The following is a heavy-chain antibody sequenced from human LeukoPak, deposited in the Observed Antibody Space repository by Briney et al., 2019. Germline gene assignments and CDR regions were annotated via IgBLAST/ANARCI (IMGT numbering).Heavy chain of an antibody. CDR1: GFTYSSYA. J-gene: IGHJ4*02. CDR3: AKGRSVTNRVRDPFDY. CDR2: ISSRGGST. V-gene: IGHV3-23*01. D-gene: IGHD4-17*01. Sequence: GGPLRLFCAPSGFTYSSYAMSCPPQAPGGGGVWVSGISSRGGSTYYVVSVKGRFTISRDNSKNTLYLQMNSLRAEDTAVYYCAKGRSVTNRVRDPFDYWGQGTLVSVSS.